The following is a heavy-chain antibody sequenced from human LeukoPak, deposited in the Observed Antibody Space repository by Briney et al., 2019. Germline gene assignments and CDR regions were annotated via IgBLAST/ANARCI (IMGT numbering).Heavy chain of an antibody. D-gene: IGHD2-21*01. CDR2: ISKSDGAT. V-gene: IGHV3-23*01. CDR3: AGGALIPDF. Sequence: SGGSLRLSCAASGFTFSNYAMTWVRQAPGKGLAWVSSISKSDGATYYADSVKGRFTISRDNSKTTVYLHMDSLRVEDTAIYYCAGGALIPDFRGQGTLVTVSS. J-gene: IGHJ4*02. CDR1: GFTFSNYA.